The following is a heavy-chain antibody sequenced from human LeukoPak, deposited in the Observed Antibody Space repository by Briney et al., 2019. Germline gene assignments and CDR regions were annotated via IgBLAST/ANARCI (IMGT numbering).Heavy chain of an antibody. D-gene: IGHD3-22*01. CDR1: GGSLSGYY. CDR3: ARAWRPTPKPTYYYDSSGYYALDY. Sequence: KPSETLSLTCAVYGGSLSGYYWSWIRQPPGKGLEWTGEINHSGSTNYNPSLKSRVTISVDTSKNQFSLKLSSVTAADTAVYYCARAWRPTPKPTYYYDSSGYYALDYWGQGTLVTVSS. J-gene: IGHJ4*02. CDR2: INHSGST. V-gene: IGHV4-34*01.